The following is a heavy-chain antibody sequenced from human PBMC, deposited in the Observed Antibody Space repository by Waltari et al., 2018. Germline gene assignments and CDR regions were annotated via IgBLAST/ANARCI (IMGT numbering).Heavy chain of an antibody. Sequence: EVQLVETGGGSSQPGASLRLSCAASGLTVGNNYMSWVRQAPGKGLEGAAVIYSGGTTQYEDSVKGRFTISRDSSKNTLYLQMNSLRVEDTAVYYCATSPTRSFWGQGTLVAVSS. CDR1: GLTVGNNY. CDR2: IYSGGTT. J-gene: IGHJ4*02. V-gene: IGHV3-53*02. CDR3: ATSPTRSF. D-gene: IGHD2-15*01.